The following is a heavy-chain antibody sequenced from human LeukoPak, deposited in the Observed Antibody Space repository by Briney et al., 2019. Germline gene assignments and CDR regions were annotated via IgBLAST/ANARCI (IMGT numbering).Heavy chain of an antibody. J-gene: IGHJ4*02. V-gene: IGHV4-34*01. CDR1: GGSFSGYY. D-gene: IGHD2-2*01. CDR2: INHSGST. CDR3: ARGCLVARRNQLLRGTLFDY. Sequence: SETLSLTCAVYGGSFSGYYWSWIRQPPGKGLEWIGEINHSGSTNYNPSLKSRVTISVDTSKNQFSLKLSSVTAADTAVYYCARGCLVARRNQLLRGTLFDYWGQGTLVTVSS.